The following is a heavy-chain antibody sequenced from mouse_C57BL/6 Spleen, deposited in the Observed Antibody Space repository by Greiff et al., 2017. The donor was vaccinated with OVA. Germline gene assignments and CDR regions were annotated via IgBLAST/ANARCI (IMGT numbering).Heavy chain of an antibody. D-gene: IGHD1-1*01. J-gene: IGHJ3*01. CDR1: GYTFTSYG. CDR2: IYPISGNT. Sequence: VQLVESGAELARPGASVKLSCKASGYTFTSYGISWVKQRTGQGLEWIGEIYPISGNTYYNEKFKGKATLTADKSSSTAYMELRSLTSEDSAVYFCASPPALTTVVAPFAYWGQGTLVTVSA. V-gene: IGHV1-81*01. CDR3: ASPPALTTVVAPFAY.